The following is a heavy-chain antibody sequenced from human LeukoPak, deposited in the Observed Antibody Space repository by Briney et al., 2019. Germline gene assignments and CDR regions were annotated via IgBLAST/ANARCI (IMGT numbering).Heavy chain of an antibody. CDR2: INHSGST. V-gene: IGHV4-34*01. Sequence: SETLSLTCAVYGGSFSGYYWSWIRQPPGKGLEWIGEINHSGSTNYNPSLKSRVTISVDTSKNQFSLKLSSVTAADTAVYYCARGLVAGNLYYYYYMDVWGKGTTVTVSS. CDR1: GGSFSGYY. CDR3: ARGLVAGNLYYYYYMDV. J-gene: IGHJ6*03. D-gene: IGHD6-19*01.